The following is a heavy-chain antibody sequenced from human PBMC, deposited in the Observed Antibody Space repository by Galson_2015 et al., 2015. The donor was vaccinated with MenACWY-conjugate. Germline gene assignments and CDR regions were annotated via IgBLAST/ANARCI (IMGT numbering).Heavy chain of an antibody. CDR1: GFTVNTNY. J-gene: IGHJ6*03. D-gene: IGHD2-2*01. V-gene: IGHV3-53*01. CDR2: IYSGGST. CDR3: ARAGSENCRTTNCLSLGAKFSYYYYMDV. Sequence: SLRLSCAASGFTVNTNYMTWVRQAPGKGLEWVSIIYSGGSTYYPDSVRGRFTISRDNSKNTLYLQMDSLRADDTAVYCCARAGSENCRTTNCLSLGAKFSYYYYMDVWGKGTTVTVSS.